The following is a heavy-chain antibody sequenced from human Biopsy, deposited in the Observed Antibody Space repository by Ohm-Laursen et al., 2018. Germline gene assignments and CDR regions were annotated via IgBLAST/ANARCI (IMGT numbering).Heavy chain of an antibody. Sequence: SETLSFTCTVSGASLSSHYWSWIRQPPGKGLEWLGYFYGSGNTYYNPSLKSRVTISVDPSKNQFSLKLNAVTAADTAVYYCAKGITVYGVVLPYYFDDWGQGTLVTVSS. J-gene: IGHJ4*02. CDR2: FYGSGNT. D-gene: IGHD3-3*01. CDR3: AKGITVYGVVLPYYFDD. V-gene: IGHV4-59*11. CDR1: GASLSSHY.